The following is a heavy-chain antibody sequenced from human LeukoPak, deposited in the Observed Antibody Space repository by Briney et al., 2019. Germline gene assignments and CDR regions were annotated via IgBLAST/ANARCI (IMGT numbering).Heavy chain of an antibody. CDR2: ISSSSSYI. CDR1: GFTFSSYS. V-gene: IGHV3-21*01. J-gene: IGHJ4*02. CDR3: ARDSGDSSGPDY. D-gene: IGHD3-22*01. Sequence: GGSLRLSCAASGFTFSSYSMNWVRQAPGKGLEWVSSISSSSSYIYYADSVKGRFTISRDNAKNSLYLQMNSLRAEDTAVYYCARDSGDSSGPDYWGQGTLVTVSS.